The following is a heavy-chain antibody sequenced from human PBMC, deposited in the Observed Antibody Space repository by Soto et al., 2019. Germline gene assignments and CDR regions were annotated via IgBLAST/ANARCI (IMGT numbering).Heavy chain of an antibody. Sequence: SQTLSLTCAISGDSVSSSSDTWNWIRQSPSRGLEWLGRTYYRSRWYNDYAESVKSRVIINPDTSKNQFSLHLNSVTPEDTAVYYCVRLIGNSWLDFWGQGTLVTSPQ. D-gene: IGHD1-26*01. J-gene: IGHJ5*01. V-gene: IGHV6-1*01. CDR1: GDSVSSSSDT. CDR2: TYYRSRWYN. CDR3: VRLIGNSWLDF.